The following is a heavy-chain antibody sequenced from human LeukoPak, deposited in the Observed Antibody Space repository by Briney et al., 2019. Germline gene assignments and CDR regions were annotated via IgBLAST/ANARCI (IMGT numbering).Heavy chain of an antibody. V-gene: IGHV3-30*14. Sequence: GGSLRLSCAASGFTFSSYAMHWVRQAPGKGLEWVAVISYDGSNKYYADSVKGRFTISRDNSKNTLYLQMSSLRTEDTAVYYCVNGRCRSTSCYGGDHWGQGTLVTVSS. J-gene: IGHJ4*02. CDR3: VNGRCRSTSCYGGDH. D-gene: IGHD2-2*01. CDR1: GFTFSSYA. CDR2: ISYDGSNK.